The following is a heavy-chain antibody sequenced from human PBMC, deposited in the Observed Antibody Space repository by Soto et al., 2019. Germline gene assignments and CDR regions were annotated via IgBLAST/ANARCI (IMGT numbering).Heavy chain of an antibody. J-gene: IGHJ6*02. CDR1: GFTFNDYA. CDR3: VRDIGXAAAAGPGVHYFYGLDV. D-gene: IGHD6-13*01. V-gene: IGHV3-9*01. Sequence: GGSLRLSCAASGFTFNDYAMHWVRQAPGKGLEWVSGISWSSSGIGYADSVKGRFTISRDNAKDSLYLQMNGLGPEDTALYYCVRDIGXAAAAGPGVHYFYGLDVWGQGTTVTVSS. CDR2: ISWSSSGI.